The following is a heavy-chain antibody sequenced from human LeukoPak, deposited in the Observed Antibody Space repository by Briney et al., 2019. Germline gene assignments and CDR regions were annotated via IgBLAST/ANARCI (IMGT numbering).Heavy chain of an antibody. Sequence: ASVKASCKASGYTFTSYGISWVRQAPGQGLEWMGWISAYNGNTNYAQKLQGRVTMTTDTSTSTAYMELRSLRSDDTAVYYCARDKRRYSSYEDNWFDPWGQGTLVTVSS. J-gene: IGHJ5*02. CDR1: GYTFTSYG. V-gene: IGHV1-18*01. CDR3: ARDKRRYSSYEDNWFDP. D-gene: IGHD4-11*01. CDR2: ISAYNGNT.